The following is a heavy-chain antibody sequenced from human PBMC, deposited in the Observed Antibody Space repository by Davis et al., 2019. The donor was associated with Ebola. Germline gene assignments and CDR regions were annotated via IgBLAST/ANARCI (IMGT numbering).Heavy chain of an antibody. V-gene: IGHV3-23*01. CDR2: MSGSGGST. D-gene: IGHD3-3*01. Sequence: GGSLRLSCAASGFTFSTYAMSWVRQAPGKGLEWVSGMSGSGGSTYYADSVKGRFTISRDNSKNTLYLQMNSLRAEDTAVYYCAKARGPILELLYDYWGQGTLVTVSS. CDR1: GFTFSTYA. J-gene: IGHJ4*02. CDR3: AKARGPILELLYDY.